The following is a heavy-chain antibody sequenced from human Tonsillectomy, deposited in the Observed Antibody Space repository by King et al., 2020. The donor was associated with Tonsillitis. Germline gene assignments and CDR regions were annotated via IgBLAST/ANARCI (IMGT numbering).Heavy chain of an antibody. J-gene: IGHJ4*02. V-gene: IGHV3-73*02. Sequence: VQLVESGGGLVQPGGSLKLSCAASGFTFSGSAMHWVRQASGKGLEWVGRIRSKANSYATAYAASVKGRFTISRDDSKNTAYLQMNSLKTEDTAVYYCTSWVGGQQLNYWGQGTLVTVSS. D-gene: IGHD6-13*01. CDR1: GFTFSGSA. CDR3: TSWVGGQQLNY. CDR2: IRSKANSYAT.